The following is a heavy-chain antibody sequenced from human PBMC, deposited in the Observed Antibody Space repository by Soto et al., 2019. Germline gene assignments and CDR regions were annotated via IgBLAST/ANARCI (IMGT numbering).Heavy chain of an antibody. D-gene: IGHD1-26*01. CDR3: ARDAGVSGELYY. V-gene: IGHV1-18*01. CDR1: GYTFTSYG. Sequence: QVQLVQSGAEVKKPGASVKVSCKASGYTFTSYGISWVRQXPGXXLEWMGWISAYNGNTNYAQKLQGRVTMTTDTXTSTAYMEXXXLRSXXTAVYYCARDAGVSGELYYWGQGTLVTVSS. CDR2: ISAYNGNT. J-gene: IGHJ4*02.